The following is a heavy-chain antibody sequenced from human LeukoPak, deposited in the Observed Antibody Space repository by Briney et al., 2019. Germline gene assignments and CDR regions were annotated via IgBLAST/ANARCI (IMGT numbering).Heavy chain of an antibody. CDR1: GGSISSYY. V-gene: IGHV4-59*01. CDR2: IYYSGST. Sequence: SETLSLTCTVPGGSISSYYWSWIRQPPGKGLEWIGYIYYSGSTNYNPSLKSRVTISVDTSKNQFSLKLSSVTAADTAVYYCARGGYGGNSAYYYYYGMDVWGQGTTVTVSS. CDR3: ARGGYGGNSAYYYYYGMDV. D-gene: IGHD4-23*01. J-gene: IGHJ6*02.